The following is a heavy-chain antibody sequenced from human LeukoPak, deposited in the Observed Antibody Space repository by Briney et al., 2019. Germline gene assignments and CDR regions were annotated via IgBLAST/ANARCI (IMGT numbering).Heavy chain of an antibody. D-gene: IGHD3-10*01. Sequence: QPGGSLRLSCAASGFTFSIYAMSWVRQAPGKGLEWVSAISGSGGSTYYADSVKGRFTISRDNSKNTLYLQMNSLRAEDTAVYYCAKGALLLWFGEFPVGDYFDYWGQGTLVTVSS. J-gene: IGHJ4*02. CDR2: ISGSGGST. V-gene: IGHV3-23*01. CDR1: GFTFSIYA. CDR3: AKGALLLWFGEFPVGDYFDY.